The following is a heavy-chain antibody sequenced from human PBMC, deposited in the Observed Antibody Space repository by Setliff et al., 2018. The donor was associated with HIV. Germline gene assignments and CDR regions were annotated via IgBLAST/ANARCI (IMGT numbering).Heavy chain of an antibody. J-gene: IGHJ4*02. CDR1: GDSIISGSYY. V-gene: IGHV4-39*07. Sequence: PSETLSLTCIVTGDSIISGSYYWAWIRQPPGKGLEWIGTIYNGGASHYNPSLKSRVTISVDTSKNQFSLKVSSVTAADTAVYYCARVARGGHSSRWYYFDYWGQGTLVTVSS. D-gene: IGHD6-13*01. CDR3: ARVARGGHSSRWYYFDY. CDR2: IYNGGAS.